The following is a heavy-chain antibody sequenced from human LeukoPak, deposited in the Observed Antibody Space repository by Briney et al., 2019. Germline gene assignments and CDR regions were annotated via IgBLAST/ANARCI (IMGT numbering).Heavy chain of an antibody. V-gene: IGHV4-4*07. Sequence: SETLSLACTVSGGSISRNYWSWIPPPAGKGLEWIGRIFNSGSTNYNPALKSRVTMSVDTSKTQFSLKLSSVTAADTAVYYCARTPYYYDSSGYYYYFDYWGEGTLVTVSS. CDR1: GGSISRNY. D-gene: IGHD3-22*01. CDR3: ARTPYYYDSSGYYYYFDY. CDR2: IFNSGST. J-gene: IGHJ4*02.